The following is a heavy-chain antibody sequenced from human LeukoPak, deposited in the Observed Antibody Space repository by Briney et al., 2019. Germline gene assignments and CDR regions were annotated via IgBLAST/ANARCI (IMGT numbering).Heavy chain of an antibody. CDR2: INHSGST. J-gene: IGHJ5*02. V-gene: IGHV4-34*01. CDR3: ARGRKTGDIVVVVAAIRAGWFDP. D-gene: IGHD2-15*01. CDR1: GGSFSGYY. Sequence: SETLSLTCAVYGGSFSGYYWSWIRQPPGKGLEWIGEINHSGSTNYNPSLKSRVTISVDTSKNQFFLKLSSVTAADTAVYYCARGRKTGDIVVVVAAIRAGWFDPWGQGTLVTVSS.